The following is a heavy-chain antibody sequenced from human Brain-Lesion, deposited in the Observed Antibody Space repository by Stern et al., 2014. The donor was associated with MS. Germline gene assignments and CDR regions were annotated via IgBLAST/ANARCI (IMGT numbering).Heavy chain of an antibody. Sequence: VQLVESGPGLVKPSQTLSLSCTVSGGSISSGGYYWSWIRQPAGKGLEWIGRIFNSGSTSYKPSPKSRVPNSKATAKNQFSLRLNSMTAADTAVYYCARGRVVPGFQYYATDVWGQGTTVIVSS. CDR1: GGSISSGGYY. CDR3: ARGRVVPGFQYYATDV. J-gene: IGHJ6*02. V-gene: IGHV4-61*02. D-gene: IGHD2-2*01. CDR2: IFNSGST.